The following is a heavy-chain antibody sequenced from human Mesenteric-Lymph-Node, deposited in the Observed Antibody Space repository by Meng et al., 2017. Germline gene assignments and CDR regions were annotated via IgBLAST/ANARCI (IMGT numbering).Heavy chain of an antibody. CDR3: GGGHRSGYCPIDY. CDR2: ISNRGSTI. D-gene: IGHD3-22*01. V-gene: IGHV3-48*03. Sequence: GESLKISCAASGFTFRNYEMNWVRQAPGKGLEWVSFISNRGSTIYYADSVKGRFTISRDKAKNTLYLQMNSLRAEDTAVYYCGGGHRSGYCPIDYWGQGTLVTVSS. J-gene: IGHJ4*02. CDR1: GFTFRNYE.